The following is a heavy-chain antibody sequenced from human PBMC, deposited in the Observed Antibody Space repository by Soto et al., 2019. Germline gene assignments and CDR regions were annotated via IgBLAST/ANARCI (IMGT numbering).Heavy chain of an antibody. CDR1: GGSIYRSGYY. J-gene: IGHJ4*02. CDR3: GKGLVGATGHYDSDS. Sequence: SETLSLTCTVSGGSIYRSGYYWGWIRQPPGRGLEWIGNIDYNGVTYSNPSLKSRVTISRDTSKNQFSLKLTSVTAADTALYYCGKGLVGATGHYDSDSSGPGPLVTVSS. V-gene: IGHV4-39*01. D-gene: IGHD2-15*01. CDR2: IDYNGVT.